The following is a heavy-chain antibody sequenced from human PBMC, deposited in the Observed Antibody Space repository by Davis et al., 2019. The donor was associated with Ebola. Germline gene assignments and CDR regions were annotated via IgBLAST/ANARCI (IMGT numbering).Heavy chain of an antibody. Sequence: PGGLLRPPFPPLGFPAVTTSISWFRQAPGKWLAWVSVTYIVGSPYYPHAVKDRLTISRDNSKNTLYLQMNSLRAEDTDVYYCASEGYCTGGVCTGYYGMDGWGQGTTVTVSS. D-gene: IGHD2-8*02. J-gene: IGHJ6*02. V-gene: IGHV3-53*01. CDR2: TYIVGSP. CDR1: GFPAVTTS. CDR3: ASEGYCTGGVCTGYYGMDG.